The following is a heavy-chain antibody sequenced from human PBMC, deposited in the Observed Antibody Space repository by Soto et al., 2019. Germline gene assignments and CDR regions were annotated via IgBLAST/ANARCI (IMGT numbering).Heavy chain of an antibody. Sequence: SETLSLTCTVSGGSISSVDYYWRWIRQPPGKGLEWIGYIYYSGSTYYNPSLKSRVTISVDTSKNQFSLKLSSVTAADTAVYYCARVERYCSGGSCPSYFDYWGQGTLVTVS. J-gene: IGHJ4*02. D-gene: IGHD2-15*01. CDR2: IYYSGST. CDR1: GGSISSVDYY. V-gene: IGHV4-30-4*01. CDR3: ARVERYCSGGSCPSYFDY.